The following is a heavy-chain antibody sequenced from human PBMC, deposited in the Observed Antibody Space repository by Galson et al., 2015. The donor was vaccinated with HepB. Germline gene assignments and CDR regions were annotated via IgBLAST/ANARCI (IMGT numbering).Heavy chain of an antibody. Sequence: SLRLSCASSGFSFSNYAIHWVRQAPGKGLEWMAVISYDGSFRYYSDSVKGRFTVSRDPSRSILYLQMNSLRVDDTAVYYCAKGGPGRIGMMINISLGFDPLGQGTLVIVSS. V-gene: IGHV3-30*18. D-gene: IGHD3-16*01. J-gene: IGHJ5*02. CDR2: ISYDGSFR. CDR1: GFSFSNYA. CDR3: AKGGPGRIGMMINISLGFDP.